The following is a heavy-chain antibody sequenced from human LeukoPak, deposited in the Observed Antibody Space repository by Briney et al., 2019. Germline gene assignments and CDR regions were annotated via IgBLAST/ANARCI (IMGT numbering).Heavy chain of an antibody. CDR3: ARTKYSSSWFFDY. V-gene: IGHV4-39*01. CDR1: GGSISSSSYY. Sequence: SETLSLTCTVSGGSISSSSYYWGWIRQPPGKGLEWNGSIYYSGSTYYNPSLKSRVTISVDTSKNQFSLKLSSVTAADTAVYYCARTKYSSSWFFDYWGQGTLVTVSS. CDR2: IYYSGST. J-gene: IGHJ4*02. D-gene: IGHD6-13*01.